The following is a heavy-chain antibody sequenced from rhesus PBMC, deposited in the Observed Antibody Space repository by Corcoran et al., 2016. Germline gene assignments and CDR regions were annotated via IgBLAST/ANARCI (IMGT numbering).Heavy chain of an antibody. CDR2: IYGSGGST. CDR3: VGRQNYYDSAYFRNRFDV. D-gene: IGHD3-28*01. CDR1: GASISSNF. J-gene: IGHJ5-1*01. Sequence: QVQLQESGPGLVKPSETLPLTCAVSGASISSNFWSWIRQAPGQGLAWIGRIYGSGGSTNDNPSLKCRVTISIDTTKNQFYLKRRSVTSADTAVYFCVGRQNYYDSAYFRNRFDVWGAGIMVTVTS. V-gene: IGHV4S2*01.